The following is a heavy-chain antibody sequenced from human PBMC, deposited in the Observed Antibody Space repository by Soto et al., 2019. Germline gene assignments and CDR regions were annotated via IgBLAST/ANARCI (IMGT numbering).Heavy chain of an antibody. CDR2: IDPSDSYT. V-gene: IGHV5-10-1*01. D-gene: IGHD6-6*01. Sequence: SCIGSGYSFTSYWISLVRQMPGKGLEWMGRIDPSDSYTNYSPSFRGHVTISADKSISTAYLQWSSLKASDTAMYYCARGTIAARPYYYYYGMDVWGQGTTVTVSS. CDR1: GYSFTSYW. J-gene: IGHJ6*02. CDR3: ARGTIAARPYYYYYGMDV.